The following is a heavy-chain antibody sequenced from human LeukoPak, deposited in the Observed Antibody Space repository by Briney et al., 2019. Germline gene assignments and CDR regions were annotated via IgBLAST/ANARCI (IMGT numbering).Heavy chain of an antibody. D-gene: IGHD2-2*01. CDR3: AREGGGYCSSTSCYGWY. J-gene: IGHJ4*02. CDR1: GFIVSDKY. V-gene: IGHV3-11*04. Sequence: KTGGSLRLSCAASGFIVSDKYMSWVRQAPGKGLEWVSYISSSSSTIYYADSVKGRFTISRDNAKNSLYLQMNSLRAEDTAVYYCAREGGGYCSSTSCYGWYWGQGTLVTVSS. CDR2: ISSSSSTI.